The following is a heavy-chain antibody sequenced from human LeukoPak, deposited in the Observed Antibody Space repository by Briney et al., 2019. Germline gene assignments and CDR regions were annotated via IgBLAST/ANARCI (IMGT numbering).Heavy chain of an antibody. CDR3: ARDAGNSSGWNDFDY. Sequence: PGGSLRLSCAASGFTFSSYNMNWVRQAPGKGLEWVSSIRASIYKYYVDSVKGRFTISRDNAKNSLFLQMNSLRAEDTAVYYCARDAGNSSGWNDFDYWGQGTLVTVSS. J-gene: IGHJ4*02. V-gene: IGHV3-21*01. D-gene: IGHD6-19*01. CDR1: GFTFSSYN. CDR2: IRASIYK.